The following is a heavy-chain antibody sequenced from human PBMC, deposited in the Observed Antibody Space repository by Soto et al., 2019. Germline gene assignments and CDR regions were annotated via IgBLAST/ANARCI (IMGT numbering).Heavy chain of an antibody. CDR1: GFSLSGGAAG. CDR3: TQKMDTVEWFGP. CDR2: IYWNDDK. J-gene: IGHJ5*02. V-gene: IGHV2-5*01. Sequence: VSGPTMVNPTPRLPLTSTFSGFSLSGGAAGVGWIRQPPAKALEWVTLIYWNDDKRYSPSLKSRLTITKDTSKNQVVLTMTNIDPVHTATYYCTQKMDTVEWFGPRGRVTLVTTSS. D-gene: IGHD5-18*01.